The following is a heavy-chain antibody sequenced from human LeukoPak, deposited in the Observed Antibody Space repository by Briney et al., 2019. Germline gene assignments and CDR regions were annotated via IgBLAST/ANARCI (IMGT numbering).Heavy chain of an antibody. V-gene: IGHV4-30-2*01. Sequence: SETLSLTCAVSGGSISSGGYSWSWIRQPPGKGLEWIGYIYHSGSTYYNPSLKSRVTISVDRSKNQFSLKLSSVTAADTAVYYCARAEYDYVWGSYRLGAFDIWGQGTMVIVSS. CDR3: ARAEYDYVWGSYRLGAFDI. J-gene: IGHJ3*02. CDR2: IYHSGST. D-gene: IGHD3-16*02. CDR1: GGSISSGGYS.